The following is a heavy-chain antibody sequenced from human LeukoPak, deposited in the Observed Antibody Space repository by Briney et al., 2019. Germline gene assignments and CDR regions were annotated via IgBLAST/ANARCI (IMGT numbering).Heavy chain of an antibody. V-gene: IGHV3-53*01. CDR3: ARESGYAVGDF. Sequence: GGSLRLSCAASGFTFSSYEMNWFRQAPGKGLEWASVIYNDGRTYYADSVKGRFIISKDISKNTLYLQMNNLRADDTALYYCARESGYAVGDFWGRGTLVTVSS. D-gene: IGHD2-2*01. CDR1: GFTFSSYE. J-gene: IGHJ4*02. CDR2: IYNDGRT.